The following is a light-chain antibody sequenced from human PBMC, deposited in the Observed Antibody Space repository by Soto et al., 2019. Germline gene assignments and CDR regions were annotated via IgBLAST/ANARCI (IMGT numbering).Light chain of an antibody. Sequence: DIQMTQSPSTLSASIGERVTITCRASQNIRNWLAWYQQKPGKAPKLLIYDVSSLESGVPPRFSGSGSGTDFTLTISGLQPDDFATYYCQQYDSYWTFGQGTKVDIK. V-gene: IGKV1-5*01. CDR2: DVS. CDR1: QNIRNW. J-gene: IGKJ1*01. CDR3: QQYDSYWT.